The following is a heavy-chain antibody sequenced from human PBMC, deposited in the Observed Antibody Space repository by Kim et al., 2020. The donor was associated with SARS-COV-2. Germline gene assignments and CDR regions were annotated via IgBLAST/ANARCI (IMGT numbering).Heavy chain of an antibody. D-gene: IGHD3-22*01. Sequence: GGSLRLSCAASGFTLSSYGVHWVRQAPGKGLEWVAVIWSDGSNKHYADSVKGRFTISRDTSENTVYLQMNSLRAEDMAVYYCAKEAYYDSSAWVGDYWGQGTLVTVSS. V-gene: IGHV3-33*03. CDR3: AKEAYYDSSAWVGDY. CDR2: IWSDGSNK. J-gene: IGHJ4*02. CDR1: GFTLSSYG.